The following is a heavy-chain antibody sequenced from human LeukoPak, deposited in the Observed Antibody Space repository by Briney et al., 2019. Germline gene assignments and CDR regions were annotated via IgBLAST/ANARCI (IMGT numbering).Heavy chain of an antibody. V-gene: IGHV4-39*07. CDR3: ARGFRGGFWSGYSTTFDY. CDR1: GGSISSSSYY. J-gene: IGHJ4*02. D-gene: IGHD3-3*01. Sequence: SETLSLTCTVSGGSISSSSYYWSWIRQPPGKGLEWIGSIYYSGSTYYNLSLKSRVTISVDTSKNQFSLKLSSVTAADTAVYYCARGFRGGFWSGYSTTFDYWGQGTLVTVSS. CDR2: IYYSGST.